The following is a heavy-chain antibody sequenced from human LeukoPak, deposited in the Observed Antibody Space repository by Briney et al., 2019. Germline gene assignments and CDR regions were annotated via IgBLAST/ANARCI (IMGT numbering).Heavy chain of an antibody. CDR2: FDPEDGET. J-gene: IGHJ4*02. CDR3: ATDYKDGMRFGELQY. CDR1: GYTLTELS. Sequence: GASVKVSCKVSGYTLTELSMHWVRQAPGKGLEWMGGFDPEDGETIYAQKFQGRVTMTEDTSTDTAYMELSSLRSEDTAVYYCATDYKDGMRFGELQYWGQGTLVTVSS. D-gene: IGHD3-10*01. V-gene: IGHV1-24*01.